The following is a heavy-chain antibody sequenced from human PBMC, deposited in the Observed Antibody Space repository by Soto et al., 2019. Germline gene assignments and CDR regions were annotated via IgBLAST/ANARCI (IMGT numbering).Heavy chain of an antibody. D-gene: IGHD2-2*01. Sequence: SVKVSCKTSGGIFKNFDIGWVRQSPGQGLEWMGEIIPLFNATNYAQKFRGRVTVTADESTRTAYMELTRLTYDDTAVYFCAINAERNAQKFDFWGQGTLVTVS. CDR3: AINAERNAQKFDF. V-gene: IGHV1-69*13. J-gene: IGHJ4*02. CDR1: GGIFKNFD. CDR2: IIPLFNAT.